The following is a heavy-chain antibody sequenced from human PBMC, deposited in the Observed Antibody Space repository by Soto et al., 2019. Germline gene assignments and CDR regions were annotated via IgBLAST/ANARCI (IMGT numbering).Heavy chain of an antibody. Sequence: ASVKVSCKASGYTFSNYYINWVRQAPGQGLEWMGIIHPVSGSTNYAQKFKGRVTMTTDPSTSTVYMEMNNLRSDDTAVYYCATAVDFDNWGQGTRVTVSS. V-gene: IGHV1-46*01. J-gene: IGHJ4*02. CDR1: GYTFSNYY. CDR2: IHPVSGST. D-gene: IGHD6-19*01. CDR3: ATAVDFDN.